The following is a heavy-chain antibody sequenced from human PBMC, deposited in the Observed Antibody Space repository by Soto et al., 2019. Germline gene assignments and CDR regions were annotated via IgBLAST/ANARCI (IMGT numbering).Heavy chain of an antibody. Sequence: SQTLPLPCTVSRSSISSGGYYCIWICQHPGKGLEWIGYIYYTGSTYYNPCLKRMFTLSVDTSQYRCSLKLSSVPAADTAVYYSARGPAYCSGGSWAPSFNYWGQGTLVTAST. CDR2: IYYTGST. D-gene: IGHD2-15*01. CDR1: RSSISSGGYY. CDR3: ARGPAYCSGGSWAPSFNY. V-gene: IGHV4-31*01. J-gene: IGHJ4*02.